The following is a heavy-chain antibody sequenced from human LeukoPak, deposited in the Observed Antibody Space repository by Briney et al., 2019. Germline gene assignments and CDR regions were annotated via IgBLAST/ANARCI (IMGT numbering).Heavy chain of an antibody. D-gene: IGHD3-22*01. CDR1: GFTFSSYW. CDR2: IKKDGSEK. Sequence: PGGSLRLSCAASGFTFSSYWMSWVRQGPGEGVEWVANIKKDGSEKYYVDSVKGRFTISRDNPKNSLYLQMNSLRAEDTAVYYCARSHYYDSSAPREDVFDIWGQGTMVTVSS. V-gene: IGHV3-7*05. J-gene: IGHJ3*02. CDR3: ARSHYYDSSAPREDVFDI.